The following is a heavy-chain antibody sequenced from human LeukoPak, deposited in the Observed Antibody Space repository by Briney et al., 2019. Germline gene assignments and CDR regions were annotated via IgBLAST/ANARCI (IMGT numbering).Heavy chain of an antibody. CDR3: ARTGYSSGWLDY. Sequence: ASVKVSCKVSGYTFTSYDINWVRQATGQGLEWMGWINPNSGGTNYAQKFQGRVTMTRDTSISTAYMELSRLRSDDTAVYYCARTGYSSGWLDYWGQGTLVTVSS. CDR2: INPNSGGT. CDR1: GYTFTSYD. D-gene: IGHD6-19*01. V-gene: IGHV1-2*02. J-gene: IGHJ4*02.